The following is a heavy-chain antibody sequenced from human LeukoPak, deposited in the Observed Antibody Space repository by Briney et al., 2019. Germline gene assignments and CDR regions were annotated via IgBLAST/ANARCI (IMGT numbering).Heavy chain of an antibody. D-gene: IGHD2-15*01. CDR3: ARASGGGGRGPSGAFDI. Sequence: ASVKVSCKASGYTFTGYYMHWVRQAPGQGLEWMRRINPNSGGTNYAQKFQGRVTMTRDTSISTAYMELSRLRSDDTAVYYCARASGGGGRGPSGAFDIWGHGTMVTVSS. V-gene: IGHV1-2*06. CDR2: INPNSGGT. CDR1: GYTFTGYY. J-gene: IGHJ3*02.